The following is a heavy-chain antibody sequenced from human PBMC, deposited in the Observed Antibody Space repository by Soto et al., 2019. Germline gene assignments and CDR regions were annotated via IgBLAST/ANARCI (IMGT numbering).Heavy chain of an antibody. CDR2: IYYSGST. Sequence: QVQLQESGPGLVKPSETLSLTCTVSGGSIRSYYWSWIRQPPGKGLEWIGYIYYSGSTNYNPSLKSRVTISVDTSKNQSSLKLSSVTAADTAVYYCARERDSSGSNDAFAIWGQGTMVTVSS. CDR1: GGSIRSYY. CDR3: ARERDSSGSNDAFAI. V-gene: IGHV4-59*01. D-gene: IGHD3-22*01. J-gene: IGHJ3*02.